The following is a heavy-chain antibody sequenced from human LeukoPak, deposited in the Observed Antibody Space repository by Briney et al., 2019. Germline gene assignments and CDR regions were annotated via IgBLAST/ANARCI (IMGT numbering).Heavy chain of an antibody. CDR2: ISSSSSSYI. CDR3: AREALAPGIAAAGEFQH. J-gene: IGHJ1*01. V-gene: IGHV3-21*01. D-gene: IGHD6-13*01. CDR1: GFTFSSYS. Sequence: GGSLRLSCAASGFTFSSYSMNWVRQAPGKGLEWVSSISSSSSSYIYYADSVKGRFTISRDNAKNSLYLQMNSLRAEDTAVYYCAREALAPGIAAAGEFQHWGQGTLVTVSS.